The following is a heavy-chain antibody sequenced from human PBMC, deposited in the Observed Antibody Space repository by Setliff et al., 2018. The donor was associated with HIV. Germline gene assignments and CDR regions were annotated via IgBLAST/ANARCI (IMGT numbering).Heavy chain of an antibody. CDR3: ALPYCSGGNCWSSASLPPAGWFDP. D-gene: IGHD2-15*01. J-gene: IGHJ5*02. V-gene: IGHV1-69*05. CDR2: IIPMYGVT. Sequence: SVKVSCKASGGTFSSYVISWVRQAPGQGPEWMGGIIPMYGVTNYAQKFQGRVMITTDESTSTAYMELGSLRSEDTAVYYCALPYCSGGNCWSSASLPPAGWFDPWGQGTLVTVSS. CDR1: GGTFSSYV.